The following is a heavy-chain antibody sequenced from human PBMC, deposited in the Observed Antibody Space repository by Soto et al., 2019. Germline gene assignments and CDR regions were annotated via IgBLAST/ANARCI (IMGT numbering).Heavy chain of an antibody. CDR3: SRPKGLVLRAIDL. V-gene: IGHV4-28*01. CDR1: GYSVSSSNW. J-gene: IGHJ2*01. D-gene: IGHD2-8*02. CDR2: TYSGGSA. Sequence: QVQLQESGPGLVKPSDTLSLTCAVSGYSVSSSNWWVWIRQPPGKGLEWIGYTYSGGSAYYNPSLKSRVTMSLDTSKNHLSLRLSSVTVVDTAVYYCSRPKGLVLRAIDLWGRGTLVTVSS.